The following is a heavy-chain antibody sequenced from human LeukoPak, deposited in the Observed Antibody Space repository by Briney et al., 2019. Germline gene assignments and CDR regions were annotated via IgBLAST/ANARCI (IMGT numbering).Heavy chain of an antibody. J-gene: IGHJ5*02. CDR3: AREHCTNGVCYTGSPGWFDP. Sequence: GGSLRLSCAASGFTFSSYGMHWVRQAPGKGLEWVAVIWYDGSNKYYADSVKGRFTISRDNSKNTLYLQMNSLRAEDTAVYYCAREHCTNGVCYTGSPGWFDPWGQGTLVTVSS. D-gene: IGHD2-8*01. CDR1: GFTFSSYG. CDR2: IWYDGSNK. V-gene: IGHV3-33*08.